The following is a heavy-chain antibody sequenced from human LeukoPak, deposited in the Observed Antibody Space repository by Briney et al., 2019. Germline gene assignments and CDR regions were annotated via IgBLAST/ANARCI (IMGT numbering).Heavy chain of an antibody. CDR2: MNPNSGNT. V-gene: IGHV1-8*02. D-gene: IGHD3-3*01. CDR3: ARDQGLRFLEWLSYYYYYGMDV. CDR1: GGTFSSYA. Sequence: ASVKVSCKASGGTFSSYAISWVRQATGQGLEWMGWMNPNSGNTGYAQKFQGRVTMTRNTSISTAYMELSSLRSEDTAVYYCARDQGLRFLEWLSYYYYYGMDVWGQGTTVTVSS. J-gene: IGHJ6*02.